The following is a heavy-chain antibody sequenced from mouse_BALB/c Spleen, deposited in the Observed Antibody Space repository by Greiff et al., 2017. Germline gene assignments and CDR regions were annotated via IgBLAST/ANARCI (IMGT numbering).Heavy chain of an antibody. CDR3: ARCNYVYAMDY. D-gene: IGHD2-1*01. CDR1: GYSITSDYA. V-gene: IGHV3-2*02. CDR2: ISYSGST. Sequence: EVKLQESGPGLVKPSQSLSLTCTVTGYSITSDYAWNWIRQFPGNKLEWMGYISYSGSTSYNPSLKSRISITRDTSKNQFFLQLNSVTTEDTATYYCARCNYVYAMDYWGQGTSVTVSS. J-gene: IGHJ4*01.